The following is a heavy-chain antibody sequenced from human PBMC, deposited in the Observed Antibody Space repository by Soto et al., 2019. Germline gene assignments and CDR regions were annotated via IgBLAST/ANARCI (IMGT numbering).Heavy chain of an antibody. J-gene: IGHJ5*02. V-gene: IGHV4-4*07. CDR1: GASISGYY. CDR3: VRDGTKTLRDWFDH. CDR2: IYATGTT. D-gene: IGHD1-1*01. Sequence: SETLSLTCTVSGASISGYYWSWIRKSAGKGLEWIGRIYATGTTDYNPSLKSRVMMSVDTSKKQFSLKLRYVTAADTAVYYCVRDGTKTLRDWFDHWGQGSSVTVSS.